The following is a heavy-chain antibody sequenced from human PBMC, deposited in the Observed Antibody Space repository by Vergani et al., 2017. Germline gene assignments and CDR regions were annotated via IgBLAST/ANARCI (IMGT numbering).Heavy chain of an antibody. V-gene: IGHV3-43D*04. CDR1: GFTFDDYA. CDR3: AKDSGSPSWYFDL. Sequence: EVQLVESGGVVVQPGGFLRLSCAASGFTFDDYAMHWVRQAPGKGLEWVSLISWDGGSTYYADSVKGRFTISRDNSKNSLYLQMNSLRAEDTALYYCAKDSGSPSWYFDLWGRGTLVTVSS. D-gene: IGHD1-26*01. J-gene: IGHJ2*01. CDR2: ISWDGGST.